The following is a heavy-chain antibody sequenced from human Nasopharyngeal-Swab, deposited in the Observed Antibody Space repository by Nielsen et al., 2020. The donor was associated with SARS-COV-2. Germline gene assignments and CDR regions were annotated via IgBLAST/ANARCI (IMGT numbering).Heavy chain of an antibody. CDR3: ARGGGCSGGSCYYDY. D-gene: IGHD2-15*01. Sequence: WVRQASGQGLEWMGGIIPIFGTANYAQKFQGRVTITADKSTSAAYMELSSLRSEDTAVYYCARGGGCSGGSCYYDYWGQGTLVTVSS. V-gene: IGHV1-69*06. CDR2: IIPIFGTA. J-gene: IGHJ4*02.